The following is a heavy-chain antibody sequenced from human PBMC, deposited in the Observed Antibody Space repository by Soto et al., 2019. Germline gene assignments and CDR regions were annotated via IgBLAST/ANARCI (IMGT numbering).Heavy chain of an antibody. J-gene: IGHJ4*02. D-gene: IGHD3-16*01. Sequence: PGGSLRLSCAASGFTFRDYYMSWIRQAPGKGLEWVSYNSSSGSTIYYADSVKGRFTISRDNAKNSLYLQMNSLRAEDTAVYYCERFLWGSYEYYFDYWGQGTLVTVSS. CDR3: ERFLWGSYEYYFDY. CDR2: NSSSGSTI. V-gene: IGHV3-11*01. CDR1: GFTFRDYY.